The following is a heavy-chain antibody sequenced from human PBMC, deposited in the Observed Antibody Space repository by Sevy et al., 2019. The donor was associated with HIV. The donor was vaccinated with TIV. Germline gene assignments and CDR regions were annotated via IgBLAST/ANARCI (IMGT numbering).Heavy chain of an antibody. CDR2: IVVGSGNT. Sequence: ASVMVSCKASGFIFSSMAVQWVRQARGQHLEWIGWIVVGSGNTNYEQKFHERVTITRDMSARTVYMELSSLRSEDTAVYYCAAEDTTTFGGPLRVFDVWGQGTTVTVSS. V-gene: IGHV1-58*01. CDR3: AAEDTTTFGGPLRVFDV. D-gene: IGHD3-16*01. CDR1: GFIFSSMA. J-gene: IGHJ3*01.